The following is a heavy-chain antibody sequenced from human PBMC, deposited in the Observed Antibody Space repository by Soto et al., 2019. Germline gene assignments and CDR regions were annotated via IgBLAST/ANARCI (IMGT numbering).Heavy chain of an antibody. CDR2: INHSGST. J-gene: IGHJ6*03. CDR1: GGSFSGYY. Sequence: SETLSLTCAVYGGSFSGYYWSWIRQPPGKGLEWIGEINHSGSTNYNPSLKSRVTISVDTSKNQFSLKLSSVTAADTAVYYCARKGLERFLDYYYYYMDVWGKGTTVTVSS. D-gene: IGHD3-3*01. V-gene: IGHV4-34*01. CDR3: ARKGLERFLDYYYYYMDV.